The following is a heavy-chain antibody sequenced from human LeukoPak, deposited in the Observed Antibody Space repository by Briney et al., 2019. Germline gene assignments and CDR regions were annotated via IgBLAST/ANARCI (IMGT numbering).Heavy chain of an antibody. J-gene: IGHJ6*03. CDR2: VYSSGST. CDR3: ARVSNIRDPDYFYYYYWDV. V-gene: IGHV4-39*07. Sequence: SETLSLTCTVSGGSINSNSYYWAWIRQPPGKGLEWIGRVYSSGSTYYNPSLNRRVTISIDTTKNQFSLRLTSVTAADTAIYYCARVSNIRDPDYFYYYYWDVWGKGTTVTVSS. CDR1: GGSINSNSYY. D-gene: IGHD2/OR15-2a*01.